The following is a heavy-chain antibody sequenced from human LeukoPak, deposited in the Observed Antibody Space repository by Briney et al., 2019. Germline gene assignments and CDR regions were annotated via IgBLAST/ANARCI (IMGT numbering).Heavy chain of an antibody. J-gene: IGHJ4*02. CDR2: IYYSGST. D-gene: IGHD3-3*01. CDR3: AREGRTGYDFWSGYYTRDSWFDY. V-gene: IGHV4-59*01. CDR1: GGSISSYY. Sequence: TASETLSLTCTVSGGSISSYYWSWIRQPPGKGLEWIGYIYYSGSTNYNPSLKSRVTISVDTSKKQFSLKLSSVTAADTAVYYCAREGRTGYDFWSGYYTRDSWFDYWGQGTLVTVSS.